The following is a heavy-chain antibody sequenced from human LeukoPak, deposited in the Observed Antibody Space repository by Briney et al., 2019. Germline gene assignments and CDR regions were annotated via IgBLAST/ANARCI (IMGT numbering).Heavy chain of an antibody. CDR3: ARDRGSGWAAAGTLELDY. CDR1: GYTFVTYY. Sequence: SVKVSCKASGYTFVTYYMHWVRQAPGQGLEWMGGIIPIFGTANYAQKFQGRVTITADESTSTAYMELSSLRSEDTAVYYCARDRGSGWAAAGTLELDYWGQGTLVTVSS. D-gene: IGHD6-13*01. J-gene: IGHJ4*02. V-gene: IGHV1-69*13. CDR2: IIPIFGTA.